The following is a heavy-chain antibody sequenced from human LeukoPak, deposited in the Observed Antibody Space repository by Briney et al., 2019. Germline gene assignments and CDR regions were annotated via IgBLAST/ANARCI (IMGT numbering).Heavy chain of an antibody. CDR1: GFTFTSSA. J-gene: IGHJ4*02. Sequence: ASVKVSCKASGFTFTSSAVQWVRQARGQRLEWIGWIVVGSGNTNYAQKFQERVTITRDMSTSTAYMELSSLRSEDTAVYYCARVGVRYFDWLLLEDYWGQGTLVTVSS. CDR2: IVVGSGNT. CDR3: ARVGVRYFDWLLLEDY. V-gene: IGHV1-58*01. D-gene: IGHD3-9*01.